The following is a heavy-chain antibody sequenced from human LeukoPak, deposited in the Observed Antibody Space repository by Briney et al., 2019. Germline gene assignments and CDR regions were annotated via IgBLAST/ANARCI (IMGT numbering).Heavy chain of an antibody. Sequence: GASVKVSCKASGYTFTSYYMHWVRQAPGQGLEWMAWINPSNGNTKDARNLQGRVTMTTDTSTNTAYMELRDLRSSDTAVYYCATGGTYSSFDHWGQGTLVTVSS. CDR1: GYTFTSYY. J-gene: IGHJ4*02. D-gene: IGHD4-11*01. V-gene: IGHV1-18*04. CDR3: ATGGTYSSFDH. CDR2: INPSNGNT.